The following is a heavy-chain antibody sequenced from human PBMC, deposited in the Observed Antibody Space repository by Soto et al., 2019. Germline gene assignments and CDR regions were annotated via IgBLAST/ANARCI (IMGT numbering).Heavy chain of an antibody. Sequence: QVQLVQSGAEGKKPGASVKVSCKASGYTFTSYAMHWVRQAPGQRLEWMGWINAGNGNTKYSQKFQGRVTITRDTSASTAYMELSSLRSEDTAVYYCARVTGYYYVDYWGQGTLVTVSS. J-gene: IGHJ4*02. V-gene: IGHV1-3*01. CDR1: GYTFTSYA. D-gene: IGHD3-9*01. CDR3: ARVTGYYYVDY. CDR2: INAGNGNT.